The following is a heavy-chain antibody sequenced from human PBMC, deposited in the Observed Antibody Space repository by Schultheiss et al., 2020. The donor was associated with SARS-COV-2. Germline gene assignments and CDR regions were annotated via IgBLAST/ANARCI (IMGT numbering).Heavy chain of an antibody. CDR3: ARDGYSSGWYMDYYYYYGMDV. CDR2: INPSGGST. J-gene: IGHJ6*02. D-gene: IGHD6-19*01. V-gene: IGHV1-46*01. Sequence: ASVKVSCKASGYTFTSYGISWVRQAPGQGLEWMGIINPSGGSTSYAQKFQGRVTMTRDTSTSTVYMELSSLRSEDTAVYYCARDGYSSGWYMDYYYYYGMDVWGQGTTVTVS. CDR1: GYTFTSYG.